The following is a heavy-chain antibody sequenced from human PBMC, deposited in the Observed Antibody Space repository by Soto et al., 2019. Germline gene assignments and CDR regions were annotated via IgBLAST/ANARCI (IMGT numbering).Heavy chain of an antibody. CDR1: GFTVSSTY. J-gene: IGHJ6*02. CDR3: ARDRLTVDVREYYGMDV. D-gene: IGHD1-26*01. V-gene: IGHV3-53*01. Sequence: EVQLVESGGGLIQPGGSLRLSCAASGFTVSSTYMSWVRQAPRKGLEWVSITYSGGNTHYADSVKGRFTISRDNSKNTLYLEMNSLRAEDTAVYYCARDRLTVDVREYYGMDVWGQGTTVTVSS. CDR2: TYSGGNT.